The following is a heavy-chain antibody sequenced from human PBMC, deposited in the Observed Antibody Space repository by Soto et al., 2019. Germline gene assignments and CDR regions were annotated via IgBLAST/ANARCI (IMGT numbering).Heavy chain of an antibody. D-gene: IGHD2-15*01. Sequence: GGSLRLSCAASGFTFSSYAMSWVRQAPGKGLEWVSAISGSGGSTYYADSVKGRFTISRDNSKNTLYLQKNSLRAEDTAVYYCAKTSPLEDIVVVVAATNLWFDYWGQGTLVTVSS. CDR3: AKTSPLEDIVVVVAATNLWFDY. V-gene: IGHV3-23*01. J-gene: IGHJ4*02. CDR2: ISGSGGST. CDR1: GFTFSSYA.